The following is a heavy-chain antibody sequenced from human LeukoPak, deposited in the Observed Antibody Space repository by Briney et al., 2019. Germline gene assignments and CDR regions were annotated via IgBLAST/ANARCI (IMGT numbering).Heavy chain of an antibody. V-gene: IGHV1-46*01. Sequence: ASVKVSCKASGYTFTSYYMHWVRQAPGQGLEWMGIINPSGGSTSYAQKFQGRVAMTRDTSTSTVYMELSSLRSEDTAVYYCARDLERLWLPPNYYHYYGMDVWGQGTTVTVSS. CDR1: GYTFTSYY. CDR2: INPSGGST. D-gene: IGHD5-18*01. CDR3: ARDLERLWLPPNYYHYYGMDV. J-gene: IGHJ6*02.